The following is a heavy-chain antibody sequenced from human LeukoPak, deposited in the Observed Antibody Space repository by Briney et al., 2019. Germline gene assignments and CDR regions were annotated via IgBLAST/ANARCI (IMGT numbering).Heavy chain of an antibody. CDR3: ARGGTGNFDY. CDR2: IKQDGSEK. V-gene: IGHV3-7*01. D-gene: IGHD7-27*01. CDR1: GFTFSSYS. Sequence: GGSLRLSCAASGFTFSSYSMNWVRQAPGKGLEWVANIKQDGSEKYYVDSVKGRFTISRDNAKNSLYLQMNSLRAEDTAVYYCARGGTGNFDYWGQGTLVTVSS. J-gene: IGHJ4*02.